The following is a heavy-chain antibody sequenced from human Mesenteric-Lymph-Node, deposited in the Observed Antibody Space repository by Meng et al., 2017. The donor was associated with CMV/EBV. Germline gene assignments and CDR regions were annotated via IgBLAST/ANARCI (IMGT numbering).Heavy chain of an antibody. CDR2: VSSGGRST. CDR1: RFTCSSYG. V-gene: IGHV3-23*01. Sequence: CTGSRFTCSSYGMTWVRQAPGKGLEWVATVSSGGRSTYYADSVKGRFTISRDNSKDTMYLQMNSLRTEDTAIYFCAKRIVSGASGLNWGQGTLVTVSS. D-gene: IGHD2/OR15-2a*01. J-gene: IGHJ4*02. CDR3: AKRIVSGASGLN.